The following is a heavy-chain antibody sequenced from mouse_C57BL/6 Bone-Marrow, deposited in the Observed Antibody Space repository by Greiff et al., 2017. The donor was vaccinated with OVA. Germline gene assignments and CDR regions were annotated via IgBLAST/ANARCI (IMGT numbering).Heavy chain of an antibody. CDR3: ASRSYYYGSSFVYFDY. CDR2: INPGSGGT. D-gene: IGHD1-1*01. Sequence: QVQLKESGAELVRPGTSVKVSCKASGYAFTNYLIEWVKQRPGQGLEWIGVINPGSGGTNYNEKFKGKATLTADKSSSTAYMQLSSLTSEDSAVYFCASRSYYYGSSFVYFDYWGQGTTLTVSS. CDR1: GYAFTNYL. J-gene: IGHJ2*01. V-gene: IGHV1-54*01.